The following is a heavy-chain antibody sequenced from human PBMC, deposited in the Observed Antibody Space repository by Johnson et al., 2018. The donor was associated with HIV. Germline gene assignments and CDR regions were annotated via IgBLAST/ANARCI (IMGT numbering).Heavy chain of an antibody. J-gene: IGHJ3*02. CDR2: ISYDGSNK. D-gene: IGHD1-1*01. CDR3: ARGGVWNDFDAFDI. CDR1: GFTFSSYA. V-gene: IGHV3-30-3*01. Sequence: LVESGGGVVQPGRSLRLSCAASGFTFSSYAMHWVRQAPGKGLEWVAVISYDGSNKYYADSVKGRFTISRDNSKNTLYLQMNSLRAEDTAVYYCARGGVWNDFDAFDIWGQGTMVTVSS.